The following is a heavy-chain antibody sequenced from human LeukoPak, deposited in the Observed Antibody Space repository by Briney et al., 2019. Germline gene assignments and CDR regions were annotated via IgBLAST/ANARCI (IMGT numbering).Heavy chain of an antibody. V-gene: IGHV4-61*02. Sequence: SQTLSLTCTVSGGSISSGSYYWSWIRQPAGKGLGWIGRIYTSGSTNYNPSLKSRVTISVDTSKNQFSLKLSSVTAADTAVYYCAREGYYYDSSGYYSADAFDIWGQGTMVTVSS. CDR1: GGSISSGSYY. CDR3: AREGYYYDSSGYYSADAFDI. J-gene: IGHJ3*02. D-gene: IGHD3-22*01. CDR2: IYTSGST.